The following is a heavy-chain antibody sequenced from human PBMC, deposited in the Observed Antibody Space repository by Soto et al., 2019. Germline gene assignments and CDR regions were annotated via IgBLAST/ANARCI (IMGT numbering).Heavy chain of an antibody. V-gene: IGHV6-1*01. CDR3: ASRSPPGLVWDSGTTPDAFNI. Sequence: PLQTVSLACAISGHKVSSNIAAWNWIRQSPSRGLEGLGRPYYRSKWYNDYVVPVQSRITFNADTSQNQFALQLTSVTPEDTALFSCASRSPPGLVWDSGTTPDAFNIWGQRTMVTVSS. CDR2: PYYRSKWYN. D-gene: IGHD1-26*01. J-gene: IGHJ3*02. CDR1: GHKVSSNIAA.